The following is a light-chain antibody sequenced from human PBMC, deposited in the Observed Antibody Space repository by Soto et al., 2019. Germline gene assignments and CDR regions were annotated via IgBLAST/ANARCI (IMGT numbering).Light chain of an antibody. Sequence: QLVLTQSPSASASLGASVKLTCTLSSGHSTYTIAWHQHHPEKGPLYLMSLNSDGSHNKGDGIPDRFSGSSSGAERYLTISSLQXXXXXXXYCQTWGTGIQVFGGGTKVTVL. J-gene: IGLJ2*01. CDR2: LNSDGSH. CDR3: QTWGTGIQV. V-gene: IGLV4-69*01. CDR1: SGHSTYT.